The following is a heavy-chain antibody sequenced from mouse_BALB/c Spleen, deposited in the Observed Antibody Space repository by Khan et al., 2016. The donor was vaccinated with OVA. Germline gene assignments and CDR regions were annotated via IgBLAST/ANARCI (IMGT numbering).Heavy chain of an antibody. D-gene: IGHD1-1*02. CDR2: IWSSGIT. Sequence: QMQLEESGPGLVQPSQSLSITCTVSGFSLTNYGVHWVRQSPGKGLEWLGVIWSSGITDYNATFMSRLSISRDISKSQVFFKMNRLQANDTGIYYCARNRNGYFDYWGQGTTLTGSS. J-gene: IGHJ2*01. V-gene: IGHV2-2*02. CDR1: GFSLTNYG. CDR3: ARNRNGYFDY.